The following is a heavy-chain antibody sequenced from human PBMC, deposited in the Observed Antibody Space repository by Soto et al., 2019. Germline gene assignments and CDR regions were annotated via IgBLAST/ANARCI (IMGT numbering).Heavy chain of an antibody. CDR1: GGSISSYY. Sequence: SETLSLTCTVSGGSISSYYWSWIRQPPGKGLEWIGYIYYSGSTNYNPSLKSRVTISVDTSKNQFSLKLSSVTAADTAVYYCARVYYGSGSYCFDYWGQGTLVTVSS. V-gene: IGHV4-59*01. J-gene: IGHJ4*02. CDR3: ARVYYGSGSYCFDY. D-gene: IGHD3-10*01. CDR2: IYYSGST.